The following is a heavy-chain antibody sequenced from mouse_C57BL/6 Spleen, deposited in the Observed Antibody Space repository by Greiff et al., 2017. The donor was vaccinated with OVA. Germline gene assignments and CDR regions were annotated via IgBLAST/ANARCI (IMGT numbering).Heavy chain of an antibody. Sequence: VHLVESGAELVKPGASVKMSCKASGYTFTSYWITWVKQRPGQGLEWIGDIYPGSGSTNYNEKFKSKATLTVDTSSSTAYMQLSSLTSEDSAVYYCARPYYYGSSYDEAWFAYWGQGTLVTVSA. CDR1: GYTFTSYW. CDR3: ARPYYYGSSYDEAWFAY. J-gene: IGHJ3*01. D-gene: IGHD1-1*01. V-gene: IGHV1-55*01. CDR2: IYPGSGST.